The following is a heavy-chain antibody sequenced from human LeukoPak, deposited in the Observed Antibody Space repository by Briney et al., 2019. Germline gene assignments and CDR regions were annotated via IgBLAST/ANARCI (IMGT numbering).Heavy chain of an antibody. D-gene: IGHD2-21*01. CDR1: GFTFSSFP. CDR2: ISYDGGIK. Sequence: GMSLRLSCAASGFTFSSFPMHWVRQAPGKGLEWVAMISYDGGIKFYADSVKGRFTIPRDKSKSTLYVQMNSLRLEDTAVYYCARGGGYCGGDCYGIDYWGQGTLVTDSS. V-gene: IGHV3-30-3*01. CDR3: ARGGGYCGGDCYGIDY. J-gene: IGHJ4*02.